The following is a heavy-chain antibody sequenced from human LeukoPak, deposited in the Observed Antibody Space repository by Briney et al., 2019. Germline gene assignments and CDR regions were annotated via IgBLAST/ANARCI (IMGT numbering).Heavy chain of an antibody. D-gene: IGHD5-24*01. J-gene: IGHJ4*02. CDR2: IGIDSGNT. V-gene: IGHV3-48*01. CDR1: GFTFSDYS. Sequence: GGSLRLSCADSGFTFSDYSMNWVRQAPGKGLEWISYIGIDSGNTNYADSVKGRFTISGDKAKNSLYLQMNSLRVEDTAVYYCARDYKYAFDNWGQGTLVTVSS. CDR3: ARDYKYAFDN.